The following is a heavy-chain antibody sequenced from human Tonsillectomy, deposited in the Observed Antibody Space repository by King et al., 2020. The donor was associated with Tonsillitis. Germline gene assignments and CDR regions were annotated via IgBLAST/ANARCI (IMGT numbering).Heavy chain of an antibody. CDR2: IYYTGST. D-gene: IGHD2-15*01. V-gene: IGHV4-39*06. J-gene: IGHJ5*02. CDR1: GAAISGGNYY. CDR3: ARHPWWWSDRRSVWFDP. Sequence: RLQLQESGPGLVKPSETLSLSCTVSGAAISGGNYYWGWIRQSPGQGLEWIGSIYYTGSTYYNPSLKSRVTISVDTSKNRFALRVTSVTASDTAVYYCARHPWWWSDRRSVWFDPWGQGTLVIVSS.